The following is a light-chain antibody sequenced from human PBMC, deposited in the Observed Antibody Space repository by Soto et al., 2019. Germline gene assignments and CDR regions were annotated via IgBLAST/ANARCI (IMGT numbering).Light chain of an antibody. CDR1: SSNIGSHY. J-gene: IGLJ3*02. V-gene: IGLV1-47*01. CDR2: MDG. Sequence: QSALTQPPSASGTPGQSLTISCAGSSSNIGSHYVYWYQHLPGTAPKLLIFMDGQRPSGVPDRFFGSKSGTSASLAISGLRSEDEAHYYCAVWDASLTGWVFGGGTKLTVL. CDR3: AVWDASLTGWV.